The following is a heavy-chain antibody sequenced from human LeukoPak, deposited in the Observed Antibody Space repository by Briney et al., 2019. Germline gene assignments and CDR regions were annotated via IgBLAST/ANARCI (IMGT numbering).Heavy chain of an antibody. D-gene: IGHD2-21*02. Sequence: PGGSLRLSCAASGFTYSSYGMHWVRQAPGKGLEWVAVIWYDGSNKYYADSVKGRFTISRDNSKNTLYLQMNSLRAEDTAVYYYARDQMHIVVVTAIDYWGQGTLVTVSS. J-gene: IGHJ4*02. CDR1: GFTYSSYG. CDR3: ARDQMHIVVVTAIDY. CDR2: IWYDGSNK. V-gene: IGHV3-33*01.